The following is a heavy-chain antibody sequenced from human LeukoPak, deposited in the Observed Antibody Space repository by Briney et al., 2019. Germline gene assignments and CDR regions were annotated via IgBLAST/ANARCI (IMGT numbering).Heavy chain of an antibody. J-gene: IGHJ6*02. CDR3: ANETIAAPIYYYGMDV. CDR1: GGTFSSYA. D-gene: IGHD6-13*01. Sequence: GSSVKASCKASGGTFSSYAISWVRQAPGQGLEWMGGIIPIFGTANYAQKFQGRVTITADESTSTAYMELSSLRSEDTAVYYCANETIAAPIYYYGMDVWGQGTTVTVSS. CDR2: IIPIFGTA. V-gene: IGHV1-69*01.